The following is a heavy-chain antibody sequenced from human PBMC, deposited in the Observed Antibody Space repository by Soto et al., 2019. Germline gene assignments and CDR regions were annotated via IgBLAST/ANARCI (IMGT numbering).Heavy chain of an antibody. Sequence: LSLTCAVYGGSFSGYYWSWIRQPPGKGLEWIGEINHSGSTNYNPSLKSRVTISVDTSKNQFPLKLSSVTAADTAVYYCARGGEEDYGMDVWGQGTTVTVSS. CDR2: INHSGST. V-gene: IGHV4-34*01. CDR1: GGSFSGYY. D-gene: IGHD3-10*01. J-gene: IGHJ6*02. CDR3: ARGGEEDYGMDV.